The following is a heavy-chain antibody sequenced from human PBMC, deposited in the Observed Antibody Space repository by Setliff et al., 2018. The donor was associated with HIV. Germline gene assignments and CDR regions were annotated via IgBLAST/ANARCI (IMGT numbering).Heavy chain of an antibody. CDR1: GGSIRSYY. Sequence: KASETLSLTCTVSGGSIRSYYWSWIRQPPGKGLEWIGYIYYSGSTNYNPSLKSRVTISVDTSKNQFSLKLSSVTAADPAVYYCARAGGGGRWLHLSYWYLDLWGRGTLVTVSS. D-gene: IGHD3-16*01. CDR3: ARAGGGGRWLHLSYWYLDL. CDR2: IYYSGST. V-gene: IGHV4-59*01. J-gene: IGHJ2*01.